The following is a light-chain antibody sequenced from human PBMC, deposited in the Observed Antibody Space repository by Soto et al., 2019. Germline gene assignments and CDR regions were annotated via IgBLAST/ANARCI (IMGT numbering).Light chain of an antibody. CDR1: QSVSSSS. V-gene: IGKV3-20*01. J-gene: IGKJ2*01. Sequence: EIVLTQSPGTLSLSPGERATLSCRASQSVSSSSLAWYQQKPGQAPRLLIYGASSRATGIPDRFSGSGSGTAFTLTISRLEPEDFVVYYCQQYGSSPPYTFGQGTKLEIK. CDR2: GAS. CDR3: QQYGSSPPYT.